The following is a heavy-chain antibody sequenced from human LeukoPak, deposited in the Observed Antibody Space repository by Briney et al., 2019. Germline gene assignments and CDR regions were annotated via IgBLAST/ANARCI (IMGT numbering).Heavy chain of an antibody. D-gene: IGHD3-3*01. Sequence: SGGSLRLSCAASGFTFSNFAMTRVRRAPGKGLEWVANIKQDGSETYYVDSVRGRFTISRDNAKKSLYLQMNSLRAEDTAVYYCARDFWGAYRVDYFDYWGQGTLVTVSS. V-gene: IGHV3-7*01. J-gene: IGHJ4*02. CDR3: ARDFWGAYRVDYFDY. CDR2: IKQDGSET. CDR1: GFTFSNFA.